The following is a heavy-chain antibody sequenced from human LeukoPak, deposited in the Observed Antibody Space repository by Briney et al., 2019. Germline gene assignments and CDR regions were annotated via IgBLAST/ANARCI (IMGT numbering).Heavy chain of an antibody. CDR2: INHSGST. V-gene: IGHV4-30-2*01. CDR3: ARARYCSSTSCYKGVGYYYYGMDV. CDR1: GGSISSGGYY. D-gene: IGHD2-2*02. Sequence: SQTLSLTCTVSGGSISSGGYYWSWIRQPPGKGLEWIGEINHSGSTNYNPSLKSRVTISVDTSKNQFSLKLSSVTAADTAVYYCARARYCSSTSCYKGVGYYYYGMDVWGQGTTVTVSS. J-gene: IGHJ6*02.